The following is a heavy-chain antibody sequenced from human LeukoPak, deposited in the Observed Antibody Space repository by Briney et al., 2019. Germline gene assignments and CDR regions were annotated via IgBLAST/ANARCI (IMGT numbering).Heavy chain of an antibody. J-gene: IGHJ6*03. CDR3: ARGRDVDTAMVAQDYYYYMDV. V-gene: IGHV3-48*03. Sequence: GGSLRLSCAASGFTFSSYEMNWVRQAPGKGLEWVSYISSSGSTIYYADSVKGRFTISRDNAKNSLYLQMNSLRAEDTAVYYCARGRDVDTAMVAQDYYYYMDVWGKGTTVTVSS. CDR2: ISSSGSTI. D-gene: IGHD5-18*01. CDR1: GFTFSSYE.